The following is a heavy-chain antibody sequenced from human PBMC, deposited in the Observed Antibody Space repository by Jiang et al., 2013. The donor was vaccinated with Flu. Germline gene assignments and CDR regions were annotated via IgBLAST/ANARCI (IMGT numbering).Heavy chain of an antibody. D-gene: IGHD3-10*01. Sequence: GSGLVKPSQTLSLTCTVSGGSISSGGYYWSWIRQHPGKGLEWIGYIYYSGSTYYNPSLKSRVTISVDTSKNQFSLKLSSVTAADTAVYYCARGVWFGEPYYFDYWGQGTLVTVSS. J-gene: IGHJ4*02. CDR2: IYYSGST. CDR3: ARGVWFGEPYYFDY. CDR1: GGSISSGGYY. V-gene: IGHV4-31*03.